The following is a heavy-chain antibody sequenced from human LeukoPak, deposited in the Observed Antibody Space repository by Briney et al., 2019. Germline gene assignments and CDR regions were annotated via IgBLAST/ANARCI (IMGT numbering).Heavy chain of an antibody. Sequence: ASVKVSCKASGYTFTGYYMHWVRQAPGQGLEWMGWINPNSGDTNYAQKFQGRVTMTRNTSISTAYMELSSLRSEDTAVYYCARGALGSGSYYSIYYYYYYMDVWGKGTTVTISS. CDR1: GYTFTGYY. J-gene: IGHJ6*03. V-gene: IGHV1-2*02. CDR2: INPNSGDT. CDR3: ARGALGSGSYYSIYYYYYYMDV. D-gene: IGHD3-10*01.